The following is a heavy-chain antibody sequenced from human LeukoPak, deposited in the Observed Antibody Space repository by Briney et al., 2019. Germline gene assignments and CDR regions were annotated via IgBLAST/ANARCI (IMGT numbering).Heavy chain of an antibody. D-gene: IGHD3-22*01. J-gene: IGHJ4*02. CDR3: ARLAYYYDSSGYPQPFYY. Sequence: SETLSLTCAVSGYSISSGYYWGWIGQPPGKGLEWIGGFYHSGSTYYNPSLKSRVTISVDPSKNQFSLKLSSVTAADTAVYYCARLAYYYDSSGYPQPFYYWGQGTLVTVSS. CDR1: GYSISSGYY. CDR2: FYHSGST. V-gene: IGHV4-38-2*01.